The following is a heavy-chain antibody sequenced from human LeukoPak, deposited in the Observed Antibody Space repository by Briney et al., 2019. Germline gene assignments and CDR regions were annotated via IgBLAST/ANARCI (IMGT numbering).Heavy chain of an antibody. CDR1: GGTFSSYA. CDR2: IIPIFGTA. D-gene: IGHD6-13*01. CDR3: ASSAAARLYYYYGMDV. V-gene: IGHV1-69*13. J-gene: IGHJ6*02. Sequence: SVKVSCKASGGTFSSYAISWVRQAPGQGLEWMGGIIPIFGTANYAQKFQGRVTITADESTSTAYMELSSLRSEDTAVYYCASSAAARLYYYYGMDVWGQGTTVTVSS.